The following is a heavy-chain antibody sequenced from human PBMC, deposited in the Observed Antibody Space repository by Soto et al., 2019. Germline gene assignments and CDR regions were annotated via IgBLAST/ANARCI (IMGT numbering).Heavy chain of an antibody. Sequence: SETLSLTCSVSGASIRSTSYYWGWIRQPPGKGLEWIGSIYYSGSTHYSPSLKSRIIMSIDTSTNQFSLKLSPVTAADTAVYYCARALWGPAGHINWFDPWGQGTLVTVSS. CDR2: IYYSGST. CDR3: ARALWGPAGHINWFDP. V-gene: IGHV4-39*07. D-gene: IGHD2-2*01. J-gene: IGHJ5*02. CDR1: GASIRSTSYY.